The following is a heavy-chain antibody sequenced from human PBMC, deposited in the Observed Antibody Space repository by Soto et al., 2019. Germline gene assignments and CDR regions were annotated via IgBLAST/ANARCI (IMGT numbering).Heavy chain of an antibody. J-gene: IGHJ6*02. CDR2: ISYDGSNK. CDR3: ARSRPPYSSSWYYYYYGMDV. V-gene: IGHV3-30-3*01. CDR1: GFTFSSYA. D-gene: IGHD6-13*01. Sequence: VQLLESGGGLVQPGGSLRLSCAASGFTFSSYAMSWVRQAPGKGLEWVAVISYDGSNKYYADSVKGRFTISRDNSKNTLYLQMNSLRAEDTAVYYCARSRPPYSSSWYYYYYGMDVWGQGTTVTVSS.